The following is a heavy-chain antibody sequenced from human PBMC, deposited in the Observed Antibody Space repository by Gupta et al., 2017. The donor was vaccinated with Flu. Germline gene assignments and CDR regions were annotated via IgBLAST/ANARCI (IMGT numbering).Heavy chain of an antibody. V-gene: IGHV2-5*01. Sequence: QITLKESGPTLVKPTQTLTLTCTFSGFSLSTSGVGVGWIRQPPGKALEGLALIYWNDDKRYSPSLKSRLTITKDTSKNQVVLTMTNMDPVETATYYCAHSRANDSVTGSYYFDYWGQGTLVTVSS. CDR1: GFSLSTSGVG. CDR3: AHSRANDSVTGSYYFDY. CDR2: IYWNDDK. J-gene: IGHJ4*02. D-gene: IGHD3-9*01.